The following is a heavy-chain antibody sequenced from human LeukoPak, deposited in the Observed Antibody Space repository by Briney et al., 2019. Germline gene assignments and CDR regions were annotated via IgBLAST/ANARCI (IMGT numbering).Heavy chain of an antibody. CDR1: GGTFSSYA. CDR2: IIPIFGTA. J-gene: IGHJ5*02. Sequence: GASVKVSCKASGGTFSSYAISWVRQAPGQGLEWMGGIIPIFGTANYAQKFQGRVTITTDESTSTAYMELSSLRSEDTAVYYCARGGIAAAGTQTNWFDPWGQGTLVTVSS. D-gene: IGHD6-13*01. CDR3: ARGGIAAAGTQTNWFDP. V-gene: IGHV1-69*05.